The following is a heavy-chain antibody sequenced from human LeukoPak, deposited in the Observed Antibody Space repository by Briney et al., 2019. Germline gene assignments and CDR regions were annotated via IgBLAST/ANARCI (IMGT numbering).Heavy chain of an antibody. D-gene: IGHD6-13*01. CDR3: ARHSPGPIAVAGIDY. J-gene: IGHJ4*02. V-gene: IGHV5-51*01. CDR2: IYPGDSDT. Sequence: GESLKISCKGSGYSFTSYWIGWVRQMPGKGLEWMGIIYPGDSDTRYSPSFQGQVTISADKSISTAYLQWSSLKALDTAMYYCARHSPGPIAVAGIDYWGQGTLVTVSS. CDR1: GYSFTSYW.